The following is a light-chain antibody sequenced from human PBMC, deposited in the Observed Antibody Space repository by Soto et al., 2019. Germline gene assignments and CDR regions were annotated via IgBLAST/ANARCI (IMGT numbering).Light chain of an antibody. Sequence: DIQMTQSPSTLSASVGDRVTITCRASQSIRNWVAWYQQKPGKAPTHLIYDASTLESGVPSRFSGRASGTEFTLTICILQPDDFATSYCQQYNSYHTFGQGTKLEIK. CDR1: QSIRNW. V-gene: IGKV1-5*01. J-gene: IGKJ2*01. CDR3: QQYNSYHT. CDR2: DAS.